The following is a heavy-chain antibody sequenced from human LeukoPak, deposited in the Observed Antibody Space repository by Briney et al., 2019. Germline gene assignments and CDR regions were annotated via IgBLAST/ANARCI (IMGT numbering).Heavy chain of an antibody. J-gene: IGHJ4*02. CDR2: ISSSSSYI. CDR3: ARTADYGDYAYFDY. CDR1: GFTFSSYS. Sequence: GGSLRLSCAASGFTFSSYSMNWVRQAPGKGLEWVSYISSSSSYIYYADSLKGRFTISRDNAKNSLYLQMNSLRAEDTAVYYCARTADYGDYAYFDYGGQGTLVTVSS. V-gene: IGHV3-21*01. D-gene: IGHD4-17*01.